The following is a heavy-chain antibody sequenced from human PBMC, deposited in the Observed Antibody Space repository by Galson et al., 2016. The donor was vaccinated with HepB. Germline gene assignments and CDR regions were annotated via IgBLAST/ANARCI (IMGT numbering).Heavy chain of an antibody. V-gene: IGHV3-30*02. Sequence: SLRLSCAASGFSFSYSGMHWVRQAPGKGLEWVAFVQYDGSNTYYADSVRGRFTISRDNSKNTVYLQMDSLRVEDTAVYWWAREGQQQVIGGFDIWGQGTMVTVS. D-gene: IGHD6-13*01. J-gene: IGHJ3*02. CDR1: GFSFSYSG. CDR2: VQYDGSNT. CDR3: AREGQQQVIGGFDI.